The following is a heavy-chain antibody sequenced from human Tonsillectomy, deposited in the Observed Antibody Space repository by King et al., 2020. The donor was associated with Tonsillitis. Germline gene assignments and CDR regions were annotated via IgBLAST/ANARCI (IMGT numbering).Heavy chain of an antibody. CDR3: ARDKDFYDSSGYYHGYYVDY. V-gene: IGHV3-30-3*01. D-gene: IGHD3-22*01. Sequence: VQLVESGGGVVQPGRSLRLSCAASGFTFSSYAMHWVRQAPGKGLEWVAVISYDGSNKYYADSVKGRFTISRDNSKNTLYLQMNSLRAEDTAVYYCARDKDFYDSSGYYHGYYVDYWGQGPLVTVSS. J-gene: IGHJ4*02. CDR2: ISYDGSNK. CDR1: GFTFSSYA.